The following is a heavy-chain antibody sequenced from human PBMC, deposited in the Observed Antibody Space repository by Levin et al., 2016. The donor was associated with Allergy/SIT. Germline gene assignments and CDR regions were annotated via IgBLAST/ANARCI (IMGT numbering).Heavy chain of an antibody. D-gene: IGHD5-18*01. V-gene: IGHV3-21*01. CDR3: ARVILMDTAMEPPTFPQYY. Sequence: WIRQPPGKGLEWVSSISSSSSYIYYADSVKGRFTISRDNAKNSLYLQMNSLRAEDTAVYYCARVILMDTAMEPPTFPQYYWGQGTLVTVSS. CDR2: ISSSSSYI. J-gene: IGHJ4*02.